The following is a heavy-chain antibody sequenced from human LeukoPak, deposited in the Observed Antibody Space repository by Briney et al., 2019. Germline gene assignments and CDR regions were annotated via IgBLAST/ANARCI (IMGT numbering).Heavy chain of an antibody. CDR2: IYYSGST. Sequence: PSETLSLTCTVSGGSISSGDYYWSWIRQPPGKGLEWIGYIYYSGSTYYNPSLKSRVTISVDTSKNQFSLKLSSVTAADTAVYYCARRNSGSYYRSAFDIWGQGTMVTVSS. J-gene: IGHJ3*02. CDR3: ARRNSGSYYRSAFDI. D-gene: IGHD1-26*01. V-gene: IGHV4-30-4*01. CDR1: GGSISSGDYY.